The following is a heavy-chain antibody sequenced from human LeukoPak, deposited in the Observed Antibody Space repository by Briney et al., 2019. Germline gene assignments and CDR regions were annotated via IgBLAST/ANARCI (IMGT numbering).Heavy chain of an antibody. D-gene: IGHD3-3*01. V-gene: IGHV3-73*01. J-gene: IGHJ4*02. CDR1: GFTFSDSA. CDR3: SSPAHDFDFWSGYYSY. Sequence: GGSLRLSSAASGFTFSDSAIHWVRQAAGRGLEWVGRIRGTANTYATAYSASVRGRFTISRDDSKNTAYLQMNSLKSEDTAVYYCSSPAHDFDFWSGYYSYWGQGTLVSVSS. CDR2: IRGTANTYAT.